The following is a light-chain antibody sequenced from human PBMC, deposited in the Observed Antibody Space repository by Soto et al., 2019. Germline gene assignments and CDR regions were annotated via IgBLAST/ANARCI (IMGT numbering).Light chain of an antibody. V-gene: IGKV3-20*01. Sequence: VLTQSPGPLSLSPGERATLPCRASQSVSSSYLAWYQQKPGKAPRLLIYGASSRATGIPDRFSGSGSGTDFTLTISRLEPEDVAVYYCQKYGSSPRTFGQGTKVEIK. CDR2: GAS. CDR1: QSVSSSY. J-gene: IGKJ1*01. CDR3: QKYGSSPRT.